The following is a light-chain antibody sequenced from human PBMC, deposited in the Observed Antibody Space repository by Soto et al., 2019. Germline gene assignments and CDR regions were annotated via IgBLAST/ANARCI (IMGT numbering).Light chain of an antibody. V-gene: IGKV3-11*01. J-gene: IGKJ4*01. Sequence: LTQSPASLSLSPGERATLSCRASQTVGISLAWYQHKPGQPPRLLIYDASKRATGIPARFGGSGSGTDFTLTISSLEPEDFAVYYCQQFSSYPLTFGGGTKVDIK. CDR3: QQFSSYPLT. CDR1: QTVGIS. CDR2: DAS.